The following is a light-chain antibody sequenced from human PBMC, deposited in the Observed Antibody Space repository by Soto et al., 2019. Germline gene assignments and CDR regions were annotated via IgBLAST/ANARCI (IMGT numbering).Light chain of an antibody. Sequence: DIQMTQSPSSLSASVGDRVTITCRASQSIRTYLNWYQQKPGKAPKVLIYAVSNLESGVPSRFSGSGSETDCTLTISSLQPEDFATYFCQQGYSSPTFGQGTRLEIK. CDR3: QQGYSSPT. CDR1: QSIRTY. J-gene: IGKJ5*01. V-gene: IGKV1-39*01. CDR2: AVS.